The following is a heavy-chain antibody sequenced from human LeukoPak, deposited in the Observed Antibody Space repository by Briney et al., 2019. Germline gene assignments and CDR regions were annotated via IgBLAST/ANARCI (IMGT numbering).Heavy chain of an antibody. J-gene: IGHJ4*02. Sequence: PGGFLRLSCAASGFTFSTYAMGWVRQAPGKGLEWVSAIVGSGGITYYADSVKGRFTISGDSSRNTVYLQMNSLRAEDTAVYFCAKGSTTSGYYFDSWGQGTLVTVSS. CDR2: IVGSGGIT. CDR3: AKGSTTSGYYFDS. V-gene: IGHV3-23*01. D-gene: IGHD2/OR15-2a*01. CDR1: GFTFSTYA.